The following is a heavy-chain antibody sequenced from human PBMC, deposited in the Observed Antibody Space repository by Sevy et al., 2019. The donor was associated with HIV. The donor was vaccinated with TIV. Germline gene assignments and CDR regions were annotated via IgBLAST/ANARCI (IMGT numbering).Heavy chain of an antibody. CDR2: ISYDGNYK. D-gene: IGHD2-8*01. V-gene: IGHV3-30*04. J-gene: IGHJ4*02. Sequence: GGSLRLSCVASGFTFRIYSVLWVRQAPGKGLEWLTLISYDGNYKYYADSVNGLFTIYMDNSTNILYLQMSSLIVADTPFYFCARVAVEYCTNDCYHRFDHWGLGTLVTVSS. CDR3: ARVAVEYCTNDCYHRFDH. CDR1: GFTFRIYS.